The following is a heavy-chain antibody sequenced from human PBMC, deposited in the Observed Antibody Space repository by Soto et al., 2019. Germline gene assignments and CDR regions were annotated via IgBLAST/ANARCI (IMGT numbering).Heavy chain of an antibody. J-gene: IGHJ4*02. CDR1: GGLFSSYA. V-gene: IGHV1-69*01. Sequence: QEQLVQSGAEVKKSGSSVKVSCKDTGGLFSSYAVSWVRQAPGQGLEWMGGIIPVFGTAYYAQKFQGRVTNTADQFKNTGYKGVSSLRSEEPAMDYCSRGGRGYVWVKAYWGQGTLVTVSS. CDR3: SRGGRGYVWVKAY. CDR2: IIPVFGTA. D-gene: IGHD3-10*02.